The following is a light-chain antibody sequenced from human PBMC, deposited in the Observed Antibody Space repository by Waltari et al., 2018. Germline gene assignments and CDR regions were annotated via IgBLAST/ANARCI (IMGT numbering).Light chain of an antibody. CDR1: SRAVGGYNH. V-gene: IGLV2-11*01. J-gene: IGLJ2*01. Sequence: QSALSQPRPVSGSPGQSVAISFPGRSRAVGGYNHFSWYQQHPGKVPNLIIFEVSTLPSGVPNRFSGSKSCNTASLTISGLLAEDEADYYCCSYAGSYTLIFGGGTKMTVL. CDR3: CSYAGSYTLI. CDR2: EVS.